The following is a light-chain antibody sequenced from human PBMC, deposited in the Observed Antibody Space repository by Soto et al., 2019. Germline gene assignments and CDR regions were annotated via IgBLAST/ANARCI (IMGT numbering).Light chain of an antibody. CDR3: SSYTSSSTLDV. V-gene: IGLV2-14*01. Sequence: QSVLTQAACVSGFPGQSITISCTGTSSDVGGYNYVSWYQQHPGRAPKLMIYEVSNRPSGFSNRFSGSKSGNTASLTISGLQAEDEADYYCSSYTSSSTLDVFGTGTKVT. J-gene: IGLJ1*01. CDR1: SSDVGGYNY. CDR2: EVS.